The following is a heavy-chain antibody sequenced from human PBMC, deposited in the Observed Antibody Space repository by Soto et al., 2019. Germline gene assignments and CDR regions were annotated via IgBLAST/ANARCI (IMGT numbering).Heavy chain of an antibody. Sequence: DTLSLTCAVCSGSYSYYYWKWVRQPPGKGLEWIGELNHSGGTHYNLSLKGRVAISDVTSTTPFPLKVTSVTAADTAVYYCARISYGDFFYGLDVWAQGTTVTVSS. V-gene: IGHV4-34*01. CDR3: ARISYGDFFYGLDV. J-gene: IGHJ6*02. CDR1: SGSYSYYY. CDR2: LNHSGGT. D-gene: IGHD4-17*01.